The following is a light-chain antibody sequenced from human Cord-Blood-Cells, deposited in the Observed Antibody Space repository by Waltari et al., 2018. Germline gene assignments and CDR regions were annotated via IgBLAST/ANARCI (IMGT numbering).Light chain of an antibody. CDR1: QSVLYSSNNKNY. Sequence: DIVMTQSPDSLAVSLGERATINCKSSQSVLYSSNNKNYLAWYQQKPGQPPKLLIYWASTRESVVPDRFRGSASGTDFTLTISSLQAEDVGVYYCQQYYTTPCTFGQGTTVEIK. CDR3: QQYYTTPCT. V-gene: IGKV4-1*01. CDR2: WAS. J-gene: IGKJ1*01.